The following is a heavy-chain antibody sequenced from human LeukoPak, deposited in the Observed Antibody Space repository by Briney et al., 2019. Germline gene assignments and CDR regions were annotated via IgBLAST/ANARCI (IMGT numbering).Heavy chain of an antibody. CDR1: GYTFTGYY. Sequence: ASVKVSCKASGYTFTGYYMHWVRQAPEQGLEWMGWINPNSGGTNYAQKLQGRVTMTRDTSISTAYMELSRLRSDDTAVYYCAAVVVVAATLSLDCWGQGTLVTVSS. CDR3: AAVVVVAATLSLDC. D-gene: IGHD2-15*01. J-gene: IGHJ4*02. CDR2: INPNSGGT. V-gene: IGHV1-2*02.